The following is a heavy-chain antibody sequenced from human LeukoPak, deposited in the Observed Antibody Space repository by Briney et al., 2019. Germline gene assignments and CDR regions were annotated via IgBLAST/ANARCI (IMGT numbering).Heavy chain of an antibody. V-gene: IGHV3-53*01. CDR1: GFTVSSNY. CDR3: ASVDTAMVFVGAFDI. D-gene: IGHD5-18*01. J-gene: IGHJ3*02. Sequence: GGSLRLSCAASGFTVSSNYMSWVRQAPGKGLEWVSVIYSGGSTYYADSVKGRFTISRDNSKNTLYLQMNSLRAEDTAVYYCASVDTAMVFVGAFDIWGQGTMVTASS. CDR2: IYSGGST.